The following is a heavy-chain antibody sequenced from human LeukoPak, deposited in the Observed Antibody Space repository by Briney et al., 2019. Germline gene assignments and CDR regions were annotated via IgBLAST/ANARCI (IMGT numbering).Heavy chain of an antibody. D-gene: IGHD6-25*01. CDR1: GFTFDDYA. J-gene: IGHJ4*02. Sequence: GGSLRLSCAASGFTFDDYAMHWVRQAPGKGLEWVSGISWNSGSIGYADSVKGRFTISRDNAKNSLYLQMNSLRAEDTALYYRAKDIDPGALDSSGDYFDYWGQGTLVTVSS. CDR2: ISWNSGSI. V-gene: IGHV3-9*01. CDR3: AKDIDPGALDSSGDYFDY.